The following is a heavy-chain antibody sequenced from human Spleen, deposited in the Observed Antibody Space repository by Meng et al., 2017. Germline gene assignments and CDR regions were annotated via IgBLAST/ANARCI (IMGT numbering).Heavy chain of an antibody. D-gene: IGHD2-21*01. V-gene: IGHV1-2*06. CDR2: INPDTGDT. Sequence: ASVKVSCKPSGYTFTAYYIHWVRQAPGQGLEWMGHINPDTGDTLYAQKFQGRVSMTGDTSISTAYVELSGLSADDTAVYYCARDENISLGKLFGDYWGQGTLVTVSS. CDR1: GYTFTAYY. CDR3: ARDENISLGKLFGDY. J-gene: IGHJ4*02.